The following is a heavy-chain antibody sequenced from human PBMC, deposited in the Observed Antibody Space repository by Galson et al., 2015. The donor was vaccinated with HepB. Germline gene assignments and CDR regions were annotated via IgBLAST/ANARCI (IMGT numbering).Heavy chain of an antibody. CDR2: VYSSGGT. Sequence: QVQLQESGPGLVKPSETLSLPCTVPGGPLHSYYWNWIRHPPGKGLEWIGYVYSSGGTNYNPSLKSRLTISLDTAKNQFSLGLTSVTAADTAVDYCARASPSRTKFDSWGQGTLVTVSS. J-gene: IGHJ4*02. CDR3: ARASPSRTKFDS. V-gene: IGHV4-59*08. CDR1: GGPLHSYY.